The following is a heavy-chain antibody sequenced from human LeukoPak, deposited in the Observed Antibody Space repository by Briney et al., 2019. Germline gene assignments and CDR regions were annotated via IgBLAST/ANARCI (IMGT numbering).Heavy chain of an antibody. Sequence: SGESLRLSCAGSGFTFSNYNMHWVRQAPGKGLEWVSLITTGSSHIYYADSLKGRFTISRDNAKNSIYLQMDSLRVEDTAVYFCARESSGSGGYSAFDYWGQGTLVIVSS. CDR3: ARESSGSGGYSAFDY. V-gene: IGHV3-21*01. J-gene: IGHJ4*02. CDR2: ITTGSSHI. CDR1: GFTFSNYN. D-gene: IGHD3-10*01.